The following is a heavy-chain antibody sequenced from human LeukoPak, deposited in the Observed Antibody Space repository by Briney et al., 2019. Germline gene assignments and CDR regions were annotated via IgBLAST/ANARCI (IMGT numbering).Heavy chain of an antibody. V-gene: IGHV4-59*01. Sequence: SETLSLTCTVSGGSISLYYWSWIRQPPGKGLEWIGYFYDTRSAKYNPSLERRVTISVDMSRNQFSLNLTSVTAADTAVYYCARGRGSLTYWGQGTLATVSS. J-gene: IGHJ4*02. CDR1: GGSISLYY. D-gene: IGHD3-10*01. CDR2: FYDTRSA. CDR3: ARGRGSLTY.